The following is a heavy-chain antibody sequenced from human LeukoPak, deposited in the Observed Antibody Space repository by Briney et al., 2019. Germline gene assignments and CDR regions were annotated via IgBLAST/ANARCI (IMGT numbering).Heavy chain of an antibody. V-gene: IGHV3-30*04. CDR3: VRDAKSIVVVGELPDY. CDR2: ISQDGSNK. CDR1: GFTFSSYA. Sequence: GGSLRLSCAASGFTFSSYAMHWVRQAPGKGLEWVAVISQDGSNKYYADSVKGRFTISRDNAKNTLYMQMNSLRVEDPDMDYIVRDAKSIVVVGELPDYWGQGTLVTVSS. D-gene: IGHD2-15*01. J-gene: IGHJ4*02.